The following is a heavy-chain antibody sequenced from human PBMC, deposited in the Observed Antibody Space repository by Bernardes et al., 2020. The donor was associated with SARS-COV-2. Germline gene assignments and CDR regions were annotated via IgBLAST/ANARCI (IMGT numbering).Heavy chain of an antibody. CDR1: GFTFSSYA. Sequence: SLRLSCAASGFTFSSYAMSWVRQAPGKGLEWVSAISGSGGSTYYADSVKGRFTISRDNSKNTLYLQMNSLRAEDTAVYYCAKAIFGVPSYYYYGMDVWGQGTTVTVSS. V-gene: IGHV3-23*01. CDR3: AKAIFGVPSYYYYGMDV. D-gene: IGHD3-3*01. CDR2: ISGSGGST. J-gene: IGHJ6*02.